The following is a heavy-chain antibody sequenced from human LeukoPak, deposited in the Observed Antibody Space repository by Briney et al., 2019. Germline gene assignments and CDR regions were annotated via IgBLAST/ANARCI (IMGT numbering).Heavy chain of an antibody. CDR3: ARGGLAVAVFDY. D-gene: IGHD6-19*01. V-gene: IGHV4-59*01. CDR1: GGSISSYY. CDR2: IYYSGST. Sequence: PSETLSLTCTVSGGSISSYYWSWIRQPPGKGPEWIGYIYYSGSTNYNPSLKSRVTISVDTSKNQFSLKLSSVTAADTAVYYCARGGLAVAVFDYWGQGTLVTVSS. J-gene: IGHJ4*02.